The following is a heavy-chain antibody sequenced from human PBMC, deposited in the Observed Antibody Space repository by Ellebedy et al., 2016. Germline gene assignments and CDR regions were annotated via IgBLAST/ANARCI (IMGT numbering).Heavy chain of an antibody. V-gene: IGHV3-33*01. Sequence: GESLKISXAASGFIFSNYGMHWVRQAPGKGLEWVAVIRFDGTIQYYADSVQGRFTISKDNSKNTVDLQMNSLRAEDTAVYYCARDMWFGELKVFDLWGQGTMVTVSS. CDR3: ARDMWFGELKVFDL. D-gene: IGHD3-10*01. CDR1: GFIFSNYG. J-gene: IGHJ3*01. CDR2: IRFDGTIQ.